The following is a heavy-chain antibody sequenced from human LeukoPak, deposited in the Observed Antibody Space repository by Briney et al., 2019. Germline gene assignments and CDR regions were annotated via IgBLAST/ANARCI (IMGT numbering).Heavy chain of an antibody. CDR2: IYYSGST. J-gene: IGHJ6*02. Sequence: SETLSLTCTVSGGSISSSSYYWGWIRQPPGKGLEWIGSIYYSGSTYYNPSLKSRVTISVDTSKNQFSLKLSSLTAADTAAYYCARYIRGTNGMDVWGQGTTVTVSS. CDR1: GGSISSSSYY. V-gene: IGHV4-39*01. D-gene: IGHD1-26*01. CDR3: ARYIRGTNGMDV.